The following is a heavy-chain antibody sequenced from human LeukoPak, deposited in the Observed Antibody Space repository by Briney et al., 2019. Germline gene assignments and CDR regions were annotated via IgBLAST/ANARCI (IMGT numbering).Heavy chain of an antibody. Sequence: ASVKVSCKASGYTVTSYDINWLRQASGQGLEWMGWMNPNSGNTGYAQKFQGRVTMTRNTSISTAYMELSSLRSEDTAVYYCARLQKRITIFGVVTSLALFDYWGQGTPVTVSS. D-gene: IGHD3-3*01. J-gene: IGHJ4*02. CDR1: GYTVTSYD. CDR3: ARLQKRITIFGVVTSLALFDY. V-gene: IGHV1-8*01. CDR2: MNPNSGNT.